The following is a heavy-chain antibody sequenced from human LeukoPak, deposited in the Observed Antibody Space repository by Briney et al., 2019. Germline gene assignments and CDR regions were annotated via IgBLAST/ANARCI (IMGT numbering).Heavy chain of an antibody. CDR3: ARDRGEDYYDSSGYYCEFHY. Sequence: GGSLRLSCAASGFTFSSYAMHWVRQAPGKGLEWVAVTSYDGSNKYYADSVKGRFTISRDNSKNTLYLQMNSLRAEDTAVYYCARDRGEDYYDSSGYYCEFHYWGQGTLVTVSS. D-gene: IGHD3-22*01. V-gene: IGHV3-30-3*01. CDR2: TSYDGSNK. CDR1: GFTFSSYA. J-gene: IGHJ4*02.